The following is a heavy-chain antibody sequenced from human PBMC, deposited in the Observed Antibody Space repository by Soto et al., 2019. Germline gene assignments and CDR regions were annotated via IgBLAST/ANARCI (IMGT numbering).Heavy chain of an antibody. J-gene: IGHJ4*02. D-gene: IGHD1-26*01. CDR1: GGSFSGYY. V-gene: IGHV4-34*01. CDR2: INHSGST. Sequence: SETLSLTCAVYGGSFSGYYWSWIRQPPGKGLEWIGEINHSGSTNYNPSLKSRVTISVDTSKNHFSLKLTSVTAADTAVYYCAGELLYGGVFDYWGQGTLVTVSS. CDR3: AGELLYGGVFDY.